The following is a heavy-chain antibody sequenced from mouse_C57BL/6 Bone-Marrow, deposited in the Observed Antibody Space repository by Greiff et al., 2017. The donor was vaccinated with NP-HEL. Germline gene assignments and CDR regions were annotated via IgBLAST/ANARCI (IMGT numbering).Heavy chain of an antibody. V-gene: IGHV8-8*01. CDR1: GFSLSTFGMG. J-gene: IGHJ4*01. CDR2: IWWDDDK. Sequence: QVTLKESGPGILQPSPTLSLPCSFSGFSLSTFGMGVGWIRQPSGKGLEWLAHIWWDDDKYYNPALKSRLTISKDTSKNQVFLKIANVDTADTATYYCARMGYSNYIYAMDYWGQGTSVTVSS. CDR3: ARMGYSNYIYAMDY. D-gene: IGHD2-5*01.